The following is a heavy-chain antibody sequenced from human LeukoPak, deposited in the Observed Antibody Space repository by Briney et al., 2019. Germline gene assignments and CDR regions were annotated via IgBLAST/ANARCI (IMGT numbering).Heavy chain of an antibody. CDR2: MNPHSGKT. CDR1: GYPFNNYD. Sequence: ASAKVSCKAPGYPFNNYDINWVRQATGQGLEWMGWMNPHSGKTGYAQNFQGRVTMTRDTSISTAYMELSSLRSEDTAVYYCARLSSHYGDYKVDPWGQGTLVTVSS. CDR3: ARLSSHYGDYKVDP. J-gene: IGHJ5*02. D-gene: IGHD4-17*01. V-gene: IGHV1-8*01.